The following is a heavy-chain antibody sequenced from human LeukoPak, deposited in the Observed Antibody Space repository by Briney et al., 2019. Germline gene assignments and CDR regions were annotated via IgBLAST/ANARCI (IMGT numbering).Heavy chain of an antibody. CDR1: GGTFSSYT. CDR3: ARDPYNWNGRGPPYYYYGMDV. J-gene: IGHJ6*02. V-gene: IGHV1-69*04. D-gene: IGHD1-1*01. CDR2: IIPILGIA. Sequence: SVKVSCKASGGTFSSYTISWVRQAPGQGLEWMGRIIPILGIANYAQKFQGRVTITADKSTSTAYMELSSLRSEDTVVYYCARDPYNWNGRGPPYYYYGMDVWGQGTTVTVSS.